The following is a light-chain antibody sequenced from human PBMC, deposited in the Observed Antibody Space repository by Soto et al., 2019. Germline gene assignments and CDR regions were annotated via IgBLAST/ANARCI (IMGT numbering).Light chain of an antibody. Sequence: QSVLTQPPPASGSPGQSVTISCTGTSSDVGGYYYVSWYQQHPGKAPKLMIYEISKRPSGVPDRFSGSKSGNTASLTVSGLQAEDEADYYCSSYAGTNTPYVFGTGTKVTVL. CDR3: SSYAGTNTPYV. CDR2: EIS. V-gene: IGLV2-8*01. J-gene: IGLJ1*01. CDR1: SSDVGGYYY.